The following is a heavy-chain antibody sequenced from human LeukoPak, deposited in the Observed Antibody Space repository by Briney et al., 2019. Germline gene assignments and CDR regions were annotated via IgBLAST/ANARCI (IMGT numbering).Heavy chain of an antibody. CDR3: AREMPGNFDY. Sequence: KPGGSLRLSCAASGFTFSNYAMTWVRQAPGKGLEWVSSISSSSSYIYYADSVKGRFTISRDNAKNSLYLQMNSLRAEDTAVYYCAREMPGNFDYWGQGTLVTVSS. V-gene: IGHV3-21*01. CDR1: GFTFSNYA. J-gene: IGHJ4*02. D-gene: IGHD2-2*01. CDR2: ISSSSSYI.